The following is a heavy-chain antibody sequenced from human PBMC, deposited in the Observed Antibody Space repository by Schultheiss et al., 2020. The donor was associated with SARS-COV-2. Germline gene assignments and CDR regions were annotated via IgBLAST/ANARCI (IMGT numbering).Heavy chain of an antibody. CDR3: ARHAPGLRITIFGVVMNQDYFDY. J-gene: IGHJ4*02. D-gene: IGHD3-3*01. CDR2: IYYSGST. V-gene: IGHV4-61*01. CDR1: GGSISNANYY. Sequence: SETLSLTCTVSGGSISNANYYWSWIRQPPGKGLEWIGYIYYSGSTNYNPSLKSRVTISVDTSKNRFSLKLSSVTAADTAVYYCARHAPGLRITIFGVVMNQDYFDYWGQGTLVTISS.